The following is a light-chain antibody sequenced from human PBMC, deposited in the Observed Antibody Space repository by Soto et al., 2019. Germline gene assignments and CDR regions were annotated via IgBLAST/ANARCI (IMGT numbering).Light chain of an antibody. J-gene: IGLJ2*01. Sequence: QSVLTQPPSASGTPGQRVTISCSGSSSNIGRNTVNWYQQLPGTAPKLLIYSNNQRPSGVPDRFAGSKSGTSASLAISGLQSEDEADYYCAAWDDSLNAPVFGGGTKVTVL. V-gene: IGLV1-44*01. CDR3: AAWDDSLNAPV. CDR2: SNN. CDR1: SSNIGRNT.